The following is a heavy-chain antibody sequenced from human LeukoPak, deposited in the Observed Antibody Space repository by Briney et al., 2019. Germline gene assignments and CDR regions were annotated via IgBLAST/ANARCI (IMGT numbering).Heavy chain of an antibody. CDR2: IYYSGST. V-gene: IGHV4-39*01. CDR1: GGSISSSSYY. CDR3: ARRQKGVGSNPRRENAFDI. D-gene: IGHD1-14*01. Sequence: PSETLSLTCTVSGGSISSSSYYWGWIRQPPGKGLEWIGSIYYSGSTYYNPSLKSRVTISVDTSKNQFSLKLSSVTAADTAVYYCARRQKGVGSNPRRENAFDIWGQGTMVTVSS. J-gene: IGHJ3*02.